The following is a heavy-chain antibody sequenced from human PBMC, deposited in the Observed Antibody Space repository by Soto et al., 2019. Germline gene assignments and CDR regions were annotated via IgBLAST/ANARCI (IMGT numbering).Heavy chain of an antibody. CDR3: ARGGSVTMIVLVYYGMDV. V-gene: IGHV1-2*04. CDR1: GYTFTGYY. CDR2: INPNSGGT. D-gene: IGHD3-22*01. J-gene: IGHJ6*02. Sequence: ASVKVSCKASGYTFTGYYMHWVRQAPGQGLEWMGWINPNSGGTNYAQKFQGWATMTRDTSISTAYMELSRLRSDDTAVYYCARGGSVTMIVLVYYGMDVWGQGTTVTVSS.